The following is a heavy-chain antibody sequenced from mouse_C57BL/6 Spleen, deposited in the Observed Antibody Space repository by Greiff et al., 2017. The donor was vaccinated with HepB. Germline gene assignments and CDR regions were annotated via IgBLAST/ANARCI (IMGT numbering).Heavy chain of an antibody. CDR3: ARWDWDEGFAY. D-gene: IGHD4-1*01. CDR1: GYTFTSYW. Sequence: QVQLKQPGAELVRPGTSVKLSCKASGYTFTSYWMHWVKQRPGQGLEWIGVIDPSDSYTNYNQKFKGKATLTVDTSSSTAYMQLSSLTSEDSAVYYCARWDWDEGFAYWGQGTLVTVSA. CDR2: IDPSDSYT. J-gene: IGHJ3*01. V-gene: IGHV1-59*01.